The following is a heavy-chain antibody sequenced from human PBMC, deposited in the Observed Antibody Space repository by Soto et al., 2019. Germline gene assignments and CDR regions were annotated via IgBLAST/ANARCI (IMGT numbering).Heavy chain of an antibody. CDR3: ATGAADYDFWSGYYRLEY. CDR2: FDPEDGET. V-gene: IGHV1-24*01. CDR1: GYTLTELS. Sequence: GASVKVSCKVSGYTLTELSMHWVRQAPGKGLEWMGGFDPEDGETIYAQKFQGRVTMTEDTSTDTAYMELSGLRSEDTAVYYCATGAADYDFWSGYYRLEYWGKGTLVTVSP. J-gene: IGHJ4*02. D-gene: IGHD3-3*01.